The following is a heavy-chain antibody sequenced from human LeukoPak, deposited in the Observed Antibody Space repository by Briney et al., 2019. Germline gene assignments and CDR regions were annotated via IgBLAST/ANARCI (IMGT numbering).Heavy chain of an antibody. V-gene: IGHV4-61*01. D-gene: IGHD3-10*01. J-gene: IGHJ5*02. CDR2: NYYHGRT. CDR1: GGSVSSGSYY. CDR3: ARDHGGNWFDP. Sequence: PSETLSLTCTVSGGSVSSGSYYWSWIRQPPGKGLEWIGYNYYHGRTNYNPSLKSRVTISIDTSKNQFSLRLTPVTAADTAVYYCARDHGGNWFDPWGQGTLVTVSS.